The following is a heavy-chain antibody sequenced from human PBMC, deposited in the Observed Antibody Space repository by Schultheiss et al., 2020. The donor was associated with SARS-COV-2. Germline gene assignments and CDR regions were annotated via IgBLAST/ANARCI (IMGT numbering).Heavy chain of an antibody. CDR2: VRLSGST. CDR1: GGSFSGYY. CDR3: ARDALDSSGYYFVDY. J-gene: IGHJ4*02. Sequence: SETLSLTCAVHGGSFSGYYRGWIRQPPRKGLEWIGYVRLSGSTDYNPSLRSRVTISVDTSKNQFSLRLTSVTAADTAVYYCARDALDSSGYYFVDYWGQGTLVTVSS. V-gene: IGHV4-59*01. D-gene: IGHD3-22*01.